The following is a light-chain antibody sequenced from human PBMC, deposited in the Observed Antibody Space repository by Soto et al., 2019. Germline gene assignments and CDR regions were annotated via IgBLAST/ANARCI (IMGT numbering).Light chain of an antibody. V-gene: IGKV1-5*01. CDR1: ENIGVW. CDR2: DAS. J-gene: IGKJ1*01. CDR3: QQYTSYPWT. Sequence: DIQMTQSPSTLSASVGDRVTITCRASENIGVWLAWYQQKPGRAPNLLIYDASSLQSGVPSTFSGSGSGTEFTLTISSLQPGDFATYYCQQYTSYPWTVGQGTKVDIK.